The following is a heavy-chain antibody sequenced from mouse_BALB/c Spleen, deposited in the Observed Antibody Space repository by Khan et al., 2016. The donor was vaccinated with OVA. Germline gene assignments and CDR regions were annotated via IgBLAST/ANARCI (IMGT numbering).Heavy chain of an antibody. J-gene: IGHJ3*01. Sequence: QVQLKQSGAELARPGASVTLSCKASGYTFTDYYINWMRQRTGQGLEWIGEINPGSDNTYYNEKFKGKATLTADKSSSTAYMQLSRLTSEDSAVYCCARECAGWFPYWGQGTLVTVSA. CDR2: INPGSDNT. CDR3: ARECAGWFPY. V-gene: IGHV1-77*01. CDR1: GYTFTDYY.